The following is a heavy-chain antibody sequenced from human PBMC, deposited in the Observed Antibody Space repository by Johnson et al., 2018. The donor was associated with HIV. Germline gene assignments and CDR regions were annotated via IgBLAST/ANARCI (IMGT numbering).Heavy chain of an antibody. V-gene: IGHV3-11*01. CDR2: ISSSGGTT. Sequence: QVQLVESGGGLVKPGGSLRLSCAASGFSFSDYYMSWIRQAPGKGLEWVSYISSSGGTTYYADSVKGRFTISRDNSKNTLYLQMNSLRAGDTAVYYCARVGDWGSAYDAFDIWGQGTMVTVSS. CDR1: GFSFSDYY. J-gene: IGHJ3*02. D-gene: IGHD7-27*01. CDR3: ARVGDWGSAYDAFDI.